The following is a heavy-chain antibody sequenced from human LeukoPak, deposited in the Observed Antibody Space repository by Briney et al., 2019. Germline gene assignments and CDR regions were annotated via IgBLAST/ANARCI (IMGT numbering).Heavy chain of an antibody. CDR2: IIPILGIA. Sequence: SVKVSCKASGGTFSGYAISWVRQAPGQGLEWMGRIIPILGIANYAQKFQGRVTITADKSTSTAYMELSSLRSEDTAVYYCARAGYYYDSSGYYGGYYFDYWGQGTLVTVSS. D-gene: IGHD3-22*01. V-gene: IGHV1-69*04. J-gene: IGHJ4*02. CDR3: ARAGYYYDSSGYYGGYYFDY. CDR1: GGTFSGYA.